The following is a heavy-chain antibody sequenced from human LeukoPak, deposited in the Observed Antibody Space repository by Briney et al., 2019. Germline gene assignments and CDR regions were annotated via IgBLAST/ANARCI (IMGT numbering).Heavy chain of an antibody. CDR1: GFTFSNYN. CDR3: ARAERLDTMVRGVYYYFYYMDV. Sequence: GGSLRLSCAASGFTFSNYNMNWVRQAPGKGLEWVSYISSSSSTIYYADPVKGRFTIPRDDAKNSLYLQMNSLRAEDTAVYCCARAERLDTMVRGVYYYFYYMDVWGKGTTVTVSS. V-gene: IGHV3-48*01. CDR2: ISSSSSTI. D-gene: IGHD3-10*01. J-gene: IGHJ6*03.